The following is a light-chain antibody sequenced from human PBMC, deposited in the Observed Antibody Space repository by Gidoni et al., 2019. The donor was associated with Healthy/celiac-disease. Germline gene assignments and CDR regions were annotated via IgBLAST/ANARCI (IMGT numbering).Light chain of an antibody. Sequence: QSVLTQPPSASGTPGQRVTISCSGSSSNIGSNTVNRYQQLPGTAPKLLIYSHNQRPSWVPDRFSGSKSGTSASLAISGLQSEDEADYYCAAWDDSLNVHVVFGGGTKLTVL. CDR1: SSNIGSNT. V-gene: IGLV1-44*01. J-gene: IGLJ2*01. CDR3: AAWDDSLNVHVV. CDR2: SHN.